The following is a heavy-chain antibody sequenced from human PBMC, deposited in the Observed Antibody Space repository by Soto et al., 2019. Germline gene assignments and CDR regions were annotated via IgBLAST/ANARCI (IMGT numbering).Heavy chain of an antibody. Sequence: QVHLVQSGAEVKKPGASVKVSCKGSGYAFTTYGITWVRQAPGQGLEWRGWTSAHSGNTNYAQKLQGRVTVTRDTPTSTAYMELRSLRSDDTAVYYCARGRYGDYWGQGALVTVSS. V-gene: IGHV1-18*01. D-gene: IGHD1-1*01. CDR3: ARGRYGDY. CDR1: GYAFTTYG. CDR2: TSAHSGNT. J-gene: IGHJ4*02.